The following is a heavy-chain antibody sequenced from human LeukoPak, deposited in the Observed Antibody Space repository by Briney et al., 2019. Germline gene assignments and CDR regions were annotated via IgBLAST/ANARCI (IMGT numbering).Heavy chain of an antibody. D-gene: IGHD6-19*01. J-gene: IGHJ6*02. CDR1: GFTFDDYA. CDR3: EKDTTNSLPVAGIEGNGMAA. CDR2: ISWNSGSI. Sequence: GGSLRLSCAASGFTFDDYAMHWVRQAPGKGLEWVSGISWNSGSIGYADSVKGRFTISRDNAKNSLYLEMNSLRAEDTALYYCEKDTTNSLPVAGIEGNGMAAWAQGTTVPVS. V-gene: IGHV3-9*01.